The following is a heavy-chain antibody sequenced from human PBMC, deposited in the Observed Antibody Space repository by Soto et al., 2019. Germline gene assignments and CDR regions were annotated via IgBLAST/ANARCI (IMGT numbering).Heavy chain of an antibody. J-gene: IGHJ4*02. D-gene: IGHD1-1*01. CDR3: ARGRYGDY. CDR1: GYTFTSYG. V-gene: IGHV1-18*01. CDR2: ISAHNGNT. Sequence: QVHLVQSGAEVKKPGASVKVSCKASGYTFTSYGITWVRQAPGQGLEWMGWISAHNGNTDYAQQLHGRVIVTRDTSTRPAYMELRSLRSDDTAVYYCARGRYGDYWGQGALVTVSS.